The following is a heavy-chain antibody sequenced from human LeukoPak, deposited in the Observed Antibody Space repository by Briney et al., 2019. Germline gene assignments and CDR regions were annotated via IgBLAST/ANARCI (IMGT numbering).Heavy chain of an antibody. CDR1: GESFSDSY. CDR2: VNHSGIT. V-gene: IGHV4-34*01. CDR3: ASSTDYHFLGGP. D-gene: IGHD3-3*01. Sequence: SETLSLTCAVYGESFSDSYWIWIRQPPGKGLEWIGEVNHSGITSYNPSLKSRLTISVDTSKNQFSLKVNSVTAADTPVYYCASSTDYHFLGGPWAQGILVTVSS. J-gene: IGHJ4*02.